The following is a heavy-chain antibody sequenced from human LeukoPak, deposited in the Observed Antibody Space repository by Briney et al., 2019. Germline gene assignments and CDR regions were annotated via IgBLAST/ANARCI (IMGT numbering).Heavy chain of an antibody. V-gene: IGHV3-7*01. Sequence: HPGGSLRLSCVGALGSHWMGGVRQAPGKGLEWVANIKEDGSQKYYMDSVKGRFTISKDNAKSSLFLQMNNLRVEDTAVYYCTRDQTWGQGTLVTVSS. CDR2: IKEDGSQK. CDR1: LGSHW. CDR3: TRDQT. J-gene: IGHJ4*02.